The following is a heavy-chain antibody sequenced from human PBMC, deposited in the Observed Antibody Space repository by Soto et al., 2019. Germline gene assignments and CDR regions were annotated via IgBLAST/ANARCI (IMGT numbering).Heavy chain of an antibody. CDR1: GGSIRSGGYC. J-gene: IGHJ4*02. CDR2: FYHSGST. V-gene: IGHV4-30-2*01. D-gene: IGHD4-17*01. CDR3: ARGSPVTTDY. Sequence: PSELMSHPCAVAGGSIRSGGYCCSWIRKPPGKGLEWIGYFYHSGSTYYNPTLKSRVTISVDRSKNQFSLKLSSVTSSDTAVYYCARGSPVTTDYWGQGTLVTGSS.